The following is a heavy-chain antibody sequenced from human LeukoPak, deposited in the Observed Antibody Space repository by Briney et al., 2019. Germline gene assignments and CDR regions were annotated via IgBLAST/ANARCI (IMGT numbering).Heavy chain of an antibody. CDR3: ARGYCSSTSCYDNWFDP. J-gene: IGHJ5*02. CDR2: ISAYNGNT. D-gene: IGHD2-2*01. V-gene: IGHV1-18*04. CDR1: GYTFTSYG. Sequence: ASVKVSCKASGYTFTSYGISWVRQAPGQGLEWMGWISAYNGNTNYAQKLQGRVIMTTDTSTSTAYMELRSLRSDDTAVYYCARGYCSSTSCYDNWFDPWGQGTLVTVSS.